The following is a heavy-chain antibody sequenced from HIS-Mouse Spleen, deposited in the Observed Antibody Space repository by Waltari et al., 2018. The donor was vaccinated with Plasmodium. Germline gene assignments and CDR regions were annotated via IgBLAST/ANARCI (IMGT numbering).Heavy chain of an antibody. V-gene: IGHV4-39*01. CDR2: IYYSGST. Sequence: QLQLPESRPGLVKPSETLSLTCPASGGSISSSSYYWGWIRQPPGKGLEWTGSIYYSGSTYYNPSLKSRVTISVDTSKNQFSLKLSSVTAADTAVYYCARRGGSYYYFDYWGQGTLVTVSS. CDR1: GGSISSSSYY. CDR3: ARRGGSYYYFDY. J-gene: IGHJ4*02. D-gene: IGHD1-26*01.